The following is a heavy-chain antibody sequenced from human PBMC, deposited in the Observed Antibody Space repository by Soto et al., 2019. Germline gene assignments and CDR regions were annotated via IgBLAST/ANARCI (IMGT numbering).Heavy chain of an antibody. V-gene: IGHV1-18*01. CDR1: GYTFTSYG. CDR2: ISAYNGNT. D-gene: IGHD2-21*01. J-gene: IGHJ6*02. Sequence: ASVKVSCKASGYTFTSYGISWRRQAPGQGLEWMGWISAYNGNTNYAQKLQGRVTMTTDTSTSTVQMEVRSLRSDDTAVYYCAREGVAPYFYYGMDVWCQGTPVTVSS. CDR3: AREGVAPYFYYGMDV.